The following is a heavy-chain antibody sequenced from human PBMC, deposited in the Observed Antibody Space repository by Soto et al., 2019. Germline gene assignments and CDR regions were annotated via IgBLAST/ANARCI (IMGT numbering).Heavy chain of an antibody. J-gene: IGHJ6*04. D-gene: IGHD4-17*01. CDR3: AGEYGDHAAYYYGIGV. Sequence: ASVKVSCKASGYTFTGYYMHWVRQAPGQGPEWMGWINPNSGGTNYAQKFQGWVTMTRDTSISTAYMELSRLRSDDTAVYYCAGEYGDHAAYYYGIGVWGKETRVTVSS. V-gene: IGHV1-2*04. CDR2: INPNSGGT. CDR1: GYTFTGYY.